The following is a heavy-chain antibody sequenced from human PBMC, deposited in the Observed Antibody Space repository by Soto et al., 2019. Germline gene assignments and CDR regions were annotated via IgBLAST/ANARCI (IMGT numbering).Heavy chain of an antibody. V-gene: IGHV3-33*01. CDR2: IWYDGSNK. CDR3: SRDDRDGYNHAFDI. D-gene: IGHD5-12*01. Sequence: QVQLVESGGGVVQPGRSLRLSCAASGFTFSSYGMHWVRQAPGKGLEWVAVIWYDGSNKYYADSVKGRFTISRDNSKNKLYLQIKSLRAEDTAVYYCSRDDRDGYNHAFDIWGQGTMVTVSS. CDR1: GFTFSSYG. J-gene: IGHJ3*02.